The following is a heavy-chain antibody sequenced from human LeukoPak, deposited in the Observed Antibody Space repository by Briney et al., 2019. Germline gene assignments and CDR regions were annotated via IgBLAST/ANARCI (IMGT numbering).Heavy chain of an antibody. CDR2: MSSTGTTI. CDR3: ARVGGYGVDY. D-gene: IGHD5-12*01. J-gene: IGHJ4*02. CDR1: GFTFSSFE. Sequence: GGSLRLSCAASGFTFSSFEMNWVRQAPGKGLAWISYMSSTGTTIYYADSVKGRFTISRDNAKNSLYLQMNSLRVEDTAVYYCARVGGYGVDYWGQGTLVTVSS. V-gene: IGHV3-48*03.